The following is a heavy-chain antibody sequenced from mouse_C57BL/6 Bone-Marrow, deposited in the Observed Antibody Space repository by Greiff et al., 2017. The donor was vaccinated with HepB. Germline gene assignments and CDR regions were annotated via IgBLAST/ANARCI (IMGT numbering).Heavy chain of an antibody. CDR3: ARVYYYGSHGYFDY. V-gene: IGHV1-59*01. Sequence: QVQLQQPGAELVRPGTSVKLSCKASGYTFTSYWMHWVKQRPGQGLEWIGVIDPSDSYTNYNQKFKGKATLTVDTSSSTAYMQLSSLTSEDSAVYYCARVYYYGSHGYFDYWGQGTTLTVSS. J-gene: IGHJ2*01. D-gene: IGHD1-1*01. CDR2: IDPSDSYT. CDR1: GYTFTSYW.